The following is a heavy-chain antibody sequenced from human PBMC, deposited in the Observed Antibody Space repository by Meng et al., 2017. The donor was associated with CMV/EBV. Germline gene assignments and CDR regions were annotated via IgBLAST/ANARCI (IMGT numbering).Heavy chain of an antibody. J-gene: IGHJ4*02. Sequence: GGSLRLSCAASGFTFSSYAMHWVRQAPGKGLEWVAVISYDGSNKYYADSVKGRFTISRDNSKNTPYLQMNSLRAEDTAVYYCARGWLRARIDYWGQGTLVTVSS. CDR1: GFTFSSYA. D-gene: IGHD5-18*01. V-gene: IGHV3-30*04. CDR2: ISYDGSNK. CDR3: ARGWLRARIDY.